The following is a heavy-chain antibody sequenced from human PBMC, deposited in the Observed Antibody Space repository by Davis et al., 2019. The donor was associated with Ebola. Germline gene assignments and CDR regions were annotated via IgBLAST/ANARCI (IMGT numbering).Heavy chain of an antibody. CDR3: AREFYYDTRGHRYDAFGI. D-gene: IGHD3-22*01. Sequence: SQTLSLTCAIPGDSVSSNSAAWNWIRQSPSRGLEWLGRTYYRSKWSNDYAVSVKSRITINPDTSKNQFSLQLNSVTPEDTAVYYCAREFYYDTRGHRYDAFGIWGQGTMVSVSS. CDR2: TYYRSKWSN. J-gene: IGHJ3*02. V-gene: IGHV6-1*01. CDR1: GDSVSSNSAA.